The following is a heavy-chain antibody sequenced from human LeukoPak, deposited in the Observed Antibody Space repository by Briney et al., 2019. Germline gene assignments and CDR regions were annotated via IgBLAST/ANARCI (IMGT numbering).Heavy chain of an antibody. D-gene: IGHD6-19*01. CDR3: TRGFGYSSGWYPPDY. CDR2: IIPVLGVS. CDR1: GGSFSSYV. J-gene: IGHJ4*02. Sequence: VASVKVSCKASGGSFSSYVITWVRQAPGQGLEWMGRIIPVLGVSNFAQKFQGRVTITADKSTNTAHMELSRLESGDTAVYYCTRGFGYSSGWYPPDYWGQGTLVTVSS. V-gene: IGHV1-69*04.